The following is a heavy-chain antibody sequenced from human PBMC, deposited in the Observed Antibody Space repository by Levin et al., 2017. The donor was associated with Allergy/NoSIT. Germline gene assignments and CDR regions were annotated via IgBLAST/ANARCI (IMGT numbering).Heavy chain of an antibody. CDR3: ARERGGAEGMDV. CDR2: IYYSGSS. D-gene: IGHD3-10*01. CDR1: GVSMKSGGYY. V-gene: IGHV4-31*03. Sequence: SETLSLTCTVSGVSMKSGGYYWSWIRQHPGKGLEWIGYIYYSGSSFYNPSLQSRVTISVDTSKNQFSLRLSSVTAADTAVYYDARERGGAEGMDVWGQGTTVTVSS. J-gene: IGHJ6*02.